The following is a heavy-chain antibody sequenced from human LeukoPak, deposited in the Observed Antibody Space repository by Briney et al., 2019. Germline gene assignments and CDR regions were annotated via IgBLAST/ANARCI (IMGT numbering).Heavy chain of an antibody. CDR3: ARGEDIDY. CDR2: ISYDGSNK. Sequence: PGRSLRLSCAASGFTFSSYGMHWVRQAPGKGLEWVAVISYDGSNKYYADSVKGRFTISRDNSKNTLYLQMNSLRAEDTAVYYCARGEDIDYWGQGTLVTVSS. CDR1: GFTFSSYG. V-gene: IGHV3-30*03. J-gene: IGHJ4*02.